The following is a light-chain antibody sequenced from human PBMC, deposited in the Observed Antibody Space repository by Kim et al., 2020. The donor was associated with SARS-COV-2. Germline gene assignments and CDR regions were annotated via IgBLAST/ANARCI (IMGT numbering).Light chain of an antibody. Sequence: VSPGHTASITWSGDKLGDRYSSWYQKKPGQPPILIIYKDNPRPSGIPDRFSGSNSGDTATLTIGGTQTTDEADYYCQAWGIDSAFFGTGTKVTVL. CDR1: KLGDRY. CDR3: QAWGIDSAF. CDR2: KDN. V-gene: IGLV3-1*01. J-gene: IGLJ1*01.